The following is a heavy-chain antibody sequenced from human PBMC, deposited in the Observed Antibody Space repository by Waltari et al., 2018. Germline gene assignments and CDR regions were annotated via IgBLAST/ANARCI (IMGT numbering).Heavy chain of an antibody. V-gene: IGHV3-30-3*01. D-gene: IGHD6-13*01. CDR2: ISYDGSNK. CDR1: GFTFSSYA. Sequence: QVQLVESGGGVVQPGRSLRLSCAASGFTFSSYAMHWVRQAPGKGLEWVAVISYDGSNKYYADSGKGRFTISRDNSKNTLYLQMNSLRAEDTAVYYCARESIAALADWGQGTLVTVSS. J-gene: IGHJ4*02. CDR3: ARESIAALAD.